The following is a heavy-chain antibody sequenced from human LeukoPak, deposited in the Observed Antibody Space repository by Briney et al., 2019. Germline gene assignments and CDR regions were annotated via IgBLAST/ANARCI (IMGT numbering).Heavy chain of an antibody. Sequence: GGSPRLSCAASGFTFSNFDMHWVRQAPGEGLEWVAVISHDGSNKFYVDSVKGRFTISRDNSQNTLYLQMNRLRGEDTAVYYCARGGYYAMDVWGQGTTVTVSS. CDR1: GFTFSNFD. J-gene: IGHJ6*02. CDR2: ISHDGSNK. V-gene: IGHV3-30*03. CDR3: ARGGYYAMDV.